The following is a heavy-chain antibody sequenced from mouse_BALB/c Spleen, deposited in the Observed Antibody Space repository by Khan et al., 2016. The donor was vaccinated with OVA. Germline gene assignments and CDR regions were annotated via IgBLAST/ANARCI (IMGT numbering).Heavy chain of an antibody. J-gene: IGHJ2*01. CDR2: IDPFNGGT. V-gene: IGHV1S135*01. CDR1: GYSFTSYY. CDR3: ARSDEYFDY. Sequence: LQQSGPELMKPGASVKISCKASGYSFTSYYMHWVKQSHGKSLEWIGYIDPFNGGTSYNQKFKGKATLTGDQSSSTAFLHLSSLTSEDSAVDNCARSDEYFDYWGQGTTLTVSS.